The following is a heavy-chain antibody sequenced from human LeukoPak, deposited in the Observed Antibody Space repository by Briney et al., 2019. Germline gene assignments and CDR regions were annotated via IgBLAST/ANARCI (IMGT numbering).Heavy chain of an antibody. V-gene: IGHV4-38-2*02. D-gene: IGHD3-22*01. CDR2: IYHSGNT. Sequence: TSETLSLTCTVSGYSISSGYYWGWIPQPPGKGLEGIGSIYHSGNTYYNPSLKSQVTISVDTSKNQFSLKLSSVTAADTAVYYCAREPPGPAYYYDQIEDAFDIWGQGTMVTVSS. J-gene: IGHJ3*02. CDR1: GYSISSGYY. CDR3: AREPPGPAYYYDQIEDAFDI.